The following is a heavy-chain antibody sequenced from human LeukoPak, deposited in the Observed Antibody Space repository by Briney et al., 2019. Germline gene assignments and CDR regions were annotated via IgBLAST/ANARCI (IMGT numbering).Heavy chain of an antibody. V-gene: IGHV4-39*01. CDR3: ARHGSGPTGFDP. CDR1: GGSISSSSYY. CDR2: IYYSGST. D-gene: IGHD1-1*01. J-gene: IGHJ5*02. Sequence: SETLSLTCTVSGGSISSSSYYWGWIRQPPGKGLEWIGSIYYSGSTYYNPSLKSRVTISVDTSKNPFSLKLSSVTAADTAVYYCARHGSGPTGFDPWGQGTLVTVSS.